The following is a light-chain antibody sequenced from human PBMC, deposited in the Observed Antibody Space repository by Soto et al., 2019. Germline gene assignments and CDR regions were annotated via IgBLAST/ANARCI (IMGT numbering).Light chain of an antibody. CDR3: QQYGSSPT. CDR2: GGS. Sequence: EIVLTQSPGTLSLSPGEGATLACRASETMSSKNLAWYQQKPGQPPRLLIYGGSSRAAGIPDRFSGSGSGTDFTLTISRLEPEDFAVYYCQQYGSSPTFGQGTRLEIK. J-gene: IGKJ5*01. V-gene: IGKV3-20*01. CDR1: ETMSSKN.